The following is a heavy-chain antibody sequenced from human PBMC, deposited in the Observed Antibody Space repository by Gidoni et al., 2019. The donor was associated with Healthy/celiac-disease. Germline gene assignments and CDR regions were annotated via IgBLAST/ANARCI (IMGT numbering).Heavy chain of an antibody. J-gene: IGHJ4*02. Sequence: EVQLLEHEAGTVQPGGSLSLSGAASGFTFSSYALSWVRQAPGKGGEWVSAISGSGGSTYYADSVKGRFTISRDNSKNTLYLQMNSLRAEDTAVYYCAKDRVVSGWRDWGQGTLVTVSS. CDR2: ISGSGGST. D-gene: IGHD6-19*01. CDR3: AKDRVVSGWRD. V-gene: IGHV3-23*01. CDR1: GFTFSSYA.